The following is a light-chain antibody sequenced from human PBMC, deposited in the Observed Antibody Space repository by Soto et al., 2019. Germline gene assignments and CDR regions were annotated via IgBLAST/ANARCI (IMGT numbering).Light chain of an antibody. Sequence: QPVLTQPASVSGSPGQTITISCTGTSSDIGLFDYVSWYQQHPGKTPKLIIYDVRDRPSGISDRFSGSKSGNTASLTISGLQAGDEGDYYCSSYTDYSTLVFGGGTQLTVL. J-gene: IGLJ2*01. V-gene: IGLV2-14*03. CDR3: SSYTDYSTLV. CDR1: SSDIGLFDY. CDR2: DVR.